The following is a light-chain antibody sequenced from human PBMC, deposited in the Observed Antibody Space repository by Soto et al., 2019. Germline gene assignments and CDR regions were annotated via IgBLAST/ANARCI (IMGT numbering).Light chain of an antibody. CDR2: DVN. J-gene: IGLJ1*01. Sequence: QSVLTQPASVSGSPGQSINISCTGTGSDVGGYNYVSWYQHHPGKAPKLIIYDVNNRPSGVSNPFSGSKSGNTASLTISGLQAEDEADYYCSSYTSSSTPYVFGTGTKVTVL. CDR1: GSDVGGYNY. V-gene: IGLV2-14*03. CDR3: SSYTSSSTPYV.